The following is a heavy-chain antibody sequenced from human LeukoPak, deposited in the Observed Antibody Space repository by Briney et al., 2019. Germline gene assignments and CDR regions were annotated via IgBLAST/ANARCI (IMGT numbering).Heavy chain of an antibody. CDR2: ISSSSSYI. J-gene: IGHJ5*02. CDR3: ARDRAGNYYDSSGYPGYPNWFDP. CDR1: GFTFSSYS. V-gene: IGHV3-21*01. Sequence: GGSLRLSCAASGFTFSSYSMNWVRQAPGKGLEWVSSISSSSSYIYNADSVKGRFTISRDNAKNSLYLQMNSLRAEDTAVYYCARDRAGNYYDSSGYPGYPNWFDPWGQGTLVTVSS. D-gene: IGHD3-22*01.